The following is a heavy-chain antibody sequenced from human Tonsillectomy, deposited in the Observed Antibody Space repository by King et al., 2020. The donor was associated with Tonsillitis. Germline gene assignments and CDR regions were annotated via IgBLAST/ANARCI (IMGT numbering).Heavy chain of an antibody. CDR3: SRIPGTSWKPNLFDY. D-gene: IGHD1-14*01. Sequence: VQLVESGGGLVQPGRSLRLSCTTSGFPFVDYGMSWFRQAPGKRLEWVGFIRRKAYGATTDYAASVQGRFAISTDDSKSIAYLQMNRLKTEDTAIYYCSRIPGTSWKPNLFDYWGQGILVAVSS. CDR1: GFPFVDYG. J-gene: IGHJ4*02. CDR2: IRRKAYGATT. V-gene: IGHV3-49*03.